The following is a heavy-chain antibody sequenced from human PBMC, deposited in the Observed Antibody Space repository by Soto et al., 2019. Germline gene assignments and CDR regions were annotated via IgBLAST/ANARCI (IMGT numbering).Heavy chain of an antibody. CDR1: GDSFTGFW. V-gene: IGHV5-51*01. CDR3: ARQHPLDSRVWYT. Sequence: GESLKISCKVSGDSFTGFWIGWVRQMPGKGLEGLGSIYPRDSDTRYSPSFQGQVTISADKFLSTAYLQWNSLQASDTAIYYCARQHPLDSRVWYTWGQGTLVTVSS. CDR2: IYPRDSDT. J-gene: IGHJ4*02. D-gene: IGHD6-19*01.